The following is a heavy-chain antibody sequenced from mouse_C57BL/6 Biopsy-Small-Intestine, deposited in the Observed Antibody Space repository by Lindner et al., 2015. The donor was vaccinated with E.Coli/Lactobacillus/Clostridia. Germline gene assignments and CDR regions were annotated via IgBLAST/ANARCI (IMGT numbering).Heavy chain of an antibody. D-gene: IGHD2-3*01. J-gene: IGHJ2*01. CDR1: GYVFSTSW. V-gene: IGHV1-82*01. CDR2: IYPGDGKI. CDR3: ARGGYYDGSRDY. Sequence: VQLQESGPDLVKPGASVKISCKASGYVFSTSWMNWVKQRPGKGLEWIGRIYPGDGKINYNGKFKDKATLTTDKSSNTAYMQLSSLTSEDSAVYFCARGGYYDGSRDYWGQGTTLTVSS.